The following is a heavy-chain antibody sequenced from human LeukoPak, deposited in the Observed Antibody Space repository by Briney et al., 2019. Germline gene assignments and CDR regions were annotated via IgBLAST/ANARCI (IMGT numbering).Heavy chain of an antibody. Sequence: ASVKVSCKTSGYTFTGYYMPWVRQAPGQGLEWMGWINPNSGGTNYAQKFQGRVTMTRDTSISTAYMELSRLRSDDTAVYYCARDMSVADAFDIWGQGTMVTVSS. CDR1: GYTFTGYY. CDR2: INPNSGGT. J-gene: IGHJ3*02. D-gene: IGHD6-19*01. V-gene: IGHV1-2*02. CDR3: ARDMSVADAFDI.